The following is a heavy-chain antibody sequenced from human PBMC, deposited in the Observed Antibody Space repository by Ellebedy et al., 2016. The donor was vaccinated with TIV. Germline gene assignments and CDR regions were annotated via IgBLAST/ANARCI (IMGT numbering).Heavy chain of an antibody. Sequence: SETLSLXCEVDIPSFSGYYWAWVRQPPGKGLEWIGDINHRGITKYISFLKSRVIISLDTSKKQFSLNISSVTAADTAFYYCARGSLVRGLAGWGQGTLVTVSS. V-gene: IGHV4-34*01. CDR3: ARGSLVRGLAG. CDR1: IPSFSGYY. J-gene: IGHJ1*01. CDR2: INHRGIT. D-gene: IGHD3-10*01.